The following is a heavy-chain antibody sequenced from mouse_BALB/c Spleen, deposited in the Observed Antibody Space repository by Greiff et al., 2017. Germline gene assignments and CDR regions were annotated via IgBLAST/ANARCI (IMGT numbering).Heavy chain of an antibody. J-gene: IGHJ3*01. V-gene: IGHV7-3*02. D-gene: IGHD2-3*01. CDR3: ARDDGYYVWFAY. Sequence: DVHLVESGGGLVQPGGSLRLSCATSGFTFTDYYMSWVRQPPGKALEWLGFIRNKANGYTTEYSASVKGRFTISRDNSQSILYLQMSTLRAEDSATNYCARDDGYYVWFAYWGQGTLVTVSA. CDR1: GFTFTDYY. CDR2: IRNKANGYTT.